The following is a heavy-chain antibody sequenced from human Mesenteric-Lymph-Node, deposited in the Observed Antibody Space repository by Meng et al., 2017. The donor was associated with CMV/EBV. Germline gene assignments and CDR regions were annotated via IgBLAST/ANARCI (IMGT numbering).Heavy chain of an antibody. Sequence: YTFTNYGITWVRQAPGQGLEWMGWISDYNGNTKYAQKLQGRVTMTTDASTSTAYMELRSLRSDDTAVYYCARGGYRSIWYNPDAFDIWGQGTMVTVSS. CDR3: ARGGYRSIWYNPDAFDI. CDR2: ISDYNGNT. CDR1: YTFTNYG. J-gene: IGHJ3*02. D-gene: IGHD6-13*01. V-gene: IGHV1-18*01.